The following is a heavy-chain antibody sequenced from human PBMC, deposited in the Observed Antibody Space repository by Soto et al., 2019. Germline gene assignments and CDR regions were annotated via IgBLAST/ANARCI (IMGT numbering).Heavy chain of an antibody. V-gene: IGHV1-18*01. CDR2: ISTYNGKT. CDR3: ATSYSSGWYEGTQRYYYYGMDV. J-gene: IGHJ6*02. D-gene: IGHD6-19*01. CDR1: GYSFTNYG. Sequence: ASVKVSCKASGYSFTNYGFSWLRQAPGQGLEWMGWISTYNGKTDYPQKFQGRVTMTTDTSTSTAYMELSSLRSEDTAVYYCATSYSSGWYEGTQRYYYYGMDVWGQGTTVTVSS.